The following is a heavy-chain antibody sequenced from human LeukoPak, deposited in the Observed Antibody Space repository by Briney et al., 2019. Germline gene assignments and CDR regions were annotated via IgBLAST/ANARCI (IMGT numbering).Heavy chain of an antibody. D-gene: IGHD6-19*01. J-gene: IGHJ4*02. CDR1: GFTFSTYW. CDR2: IKQDGSEK. V-gene: IGHV3-7*01. Sequence: GGSLRLSCAASGFTFSTYWMSWGRQAPGKGLEWGANIKQDGSEKYYVDSVKGRFTISRDNAQKSLYLQMNSLRAEDTAVYYCARKYSSGWFDAGPFDYWGQGTLVTVSS. CDR3: ARKYSSGWFDAGPFDY.